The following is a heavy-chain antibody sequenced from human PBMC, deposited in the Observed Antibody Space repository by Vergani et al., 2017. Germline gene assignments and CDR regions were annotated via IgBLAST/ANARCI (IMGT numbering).Heavy chain of an antibody. CDR2: ISGSGDST. Sequence: EVQLLESGGGLVQPGGSLRLSCAASGFTFSSYAMSWVRQAPGKGLEWVSAISGSGDSTYYADSVKGRFTISRDHSKNTRYLKMNSLRAEGTAVYYCAKVDVSLRCSGGSCYLQGPFEVGTADYWGQGTLVTVSS. V-gene: IGHV3-23*01. CDR3: AKVDVSLRCSGGSCYLQGPFEVGTADY. D-gene: IGHD2-15*01. J-gene: IGHJ4*02. CDR1: GFTFSSYA.